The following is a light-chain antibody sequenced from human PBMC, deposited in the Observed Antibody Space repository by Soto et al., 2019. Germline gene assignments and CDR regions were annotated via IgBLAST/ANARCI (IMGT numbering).Light chain of an antibody. CDR2: GAS. Sequence: ESVLTQSPGTLSLSPGERATLSCRASQSVRSSYLAWYQQKPGQSPRLLIYGASNRATGITDRFSGSGSWTDFTLAISRLEPEDVALYYCQQYGSSPTFGQGTKVEIK. CDR3: QQYGSSPT. CDR1: QSVRSSY. J-gene: IGKJ1*01. V-gene: IGKV3-20*01.